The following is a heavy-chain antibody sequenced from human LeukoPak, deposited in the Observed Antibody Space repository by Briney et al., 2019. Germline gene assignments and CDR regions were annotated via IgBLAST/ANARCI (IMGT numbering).Heavy chain of an antibody. CDR2: IYGSVTT. Sequence: PSETLSLTCTVPGGSIGNAGYFWTWLRQYPGKGLEWIGYIYGSVTTYYNPSLKRRVAISLDRSKNQFSLNLTSVSAADRAVYYCARERSSGWYRFWGQGILVAVSS. D-gene: IGHD6-19*01. CDR1: GGSIGNAGYF. V-gene: IGHV4-31*03. J-gene: IGHJ4*02. CDR3: ARERSSGWYRF.